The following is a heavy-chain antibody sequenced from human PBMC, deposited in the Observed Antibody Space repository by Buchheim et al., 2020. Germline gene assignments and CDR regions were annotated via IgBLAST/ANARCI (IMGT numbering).Heavy chain of an antibody. CDR3: SRGFTYCSGGSCYGWFDP. Sequence: QVQLVQSGAEVKKPGASVKVSCKASGYTFTSYYMHWVRQAPGQGLEWMGIINPIGESTNYAQKFQGRVTMTRDPSTRPVSMELSSLRSEDTAVYYCSRGFTYCSGGSCYGWFDPWGQGTL. J-gene: IGHJ5*02. V-gene: IGHV1-46*03. CDR2: INPIGEST. D-gene: IGHD2-15*01. CDR1: GYTFTSYY.